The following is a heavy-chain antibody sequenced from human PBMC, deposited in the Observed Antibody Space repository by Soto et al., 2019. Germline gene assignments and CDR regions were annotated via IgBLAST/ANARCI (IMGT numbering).Heavy chain of an antibody. J-gene: IGHJ1*01. CDR3: ARGRGAAAGTGYFQH. V-gene: IGHV1-69*13. CDR2: IIPIFGTA. Sequence: SVKVGCKASGGTLSSYAISWGRQVPGQGLEWIGGIIPIFGTANYAQKFQGRVTMTADESTSTAYMELSSLRADDTDVYYCARGRGAAAGTGYFQHWGQGXLVTV. D-gene: IGHD6-13*01. CDR1: GGTLSSYA.